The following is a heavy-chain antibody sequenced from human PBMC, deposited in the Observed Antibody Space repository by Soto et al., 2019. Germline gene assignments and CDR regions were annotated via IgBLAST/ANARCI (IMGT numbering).Heavy chain of an antibody. J-gene: IGHJ4*02. V-gene: IGHV1-18*01. D-gene: IGHD3-22*01. CDR2: ISAYNGNT. CDR3: ARGASGYYDSSGYYSPYYFDY. CDR1: GYTFTSYG. Sequence: ASVKVSCKASGYTFTSYGISWVRQAPGQGLEWMGWISAYNGNTNYAQKLQGRVTMTTDTSTSTAYMELSSVTAADTAVYYCARGASGYYDSSGYYSPYYFDYWGQGTLVTVSS.